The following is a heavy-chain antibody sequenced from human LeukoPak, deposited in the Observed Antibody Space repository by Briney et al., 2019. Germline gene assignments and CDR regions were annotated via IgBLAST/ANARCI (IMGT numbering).Heavy chain of an antibody. Sequence: PGGSLRLSCAVSGFTLSNYGMSWVRQAPGKGLEWVAGISGSGGSTNYADSVKGRFTISRDNLKNTLYLQMNSLRAEDTAVYFCARRGVVIRVILVGFHKEAYYFDSWGQGALVTVSS. CDR1: GFTLSNYG. V-gene: IGHV3-23*01. CDR3: ARRGVVIRVILVGFHKEAYYFDS. J-gene: IGHJ4*02. CDR2: ISGSGGST. D-gene: IGHD3-10*01.